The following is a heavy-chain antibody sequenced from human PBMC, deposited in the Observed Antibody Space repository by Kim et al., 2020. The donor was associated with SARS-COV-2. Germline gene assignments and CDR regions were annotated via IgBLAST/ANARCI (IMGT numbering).Heavy chain of an antibody. V-gene: IGHV3-13*01. J-gene: IGHJ4*02. CDR3: ARSIGLLFDY. D-gene: IGHD1-26*01. Sequence: TYYPGSVKGRFTISRENAKNSLYLQMNSLRAGDTAGYYCARSIGLLFDYWGQGTLVTVSS. CDR2: T.